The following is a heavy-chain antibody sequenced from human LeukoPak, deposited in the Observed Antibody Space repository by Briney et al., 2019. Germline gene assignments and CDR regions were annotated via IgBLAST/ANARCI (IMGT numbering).Heavy chain of an antibody. CDR1: GYTFTDYY. D-gene: IGHD2-8*02. V-gene: IGHV1-2*02. CDR3: AREFRTPTWSYDAFDL. CDR2: INPSTGGT. J-gene: IGHJ3*01. Sequence: ASVKVSCKASGYTFTDYYLHWMRQAPGQGLEWVGWINPSTGGTNYAQSFQGRVSMTSDTSNSTSYVEVSRLTSDDTAVYYCAREFRTPTWSYDAFDLWGQGTMVTVSS.